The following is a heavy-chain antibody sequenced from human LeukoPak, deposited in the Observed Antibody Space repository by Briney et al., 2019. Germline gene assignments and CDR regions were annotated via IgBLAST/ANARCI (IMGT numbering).Heavy chain of an antibody. CDR3: AKAGHFYYYDMDV. J-gene: IGHJ6*02. V-gene: IGHV3-23*01. CDR2: IRGSDGST. Sequence: SGGSLRLSCAAYGFTFRSYAMSWVRQAPGKGLEWVSAIRGSDGSTYYADSVKGRFTISRDNSKNTLSLQMSSLRAEDTAVYYCAKAGHFYYYDMDVWGQGTTVTVSS. CDR1: GFTFRSYA.